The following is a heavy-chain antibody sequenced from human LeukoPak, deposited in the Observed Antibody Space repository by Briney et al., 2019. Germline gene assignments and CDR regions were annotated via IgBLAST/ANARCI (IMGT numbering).Heavy chain of an antibody. CDR2: IYYSGST. CDR1: GGSISSYY. CDR3: ARDRDGSGSPSYYYYGMDV. J-gene: IGHJ6*04. V-gene: IGHV4-59*01. Sequence: SETLSLTCTVSGGSISSYYWSWIRQPPGKGLEGIGYIYYSGSTNYNPSLKSRVTISVDTSKNQFSLKLSSVTAADTAVYYCARDRDGSGSPSYYYYGMDVWGKGTTVTVSS. D-gene: IGHD3-10*01.